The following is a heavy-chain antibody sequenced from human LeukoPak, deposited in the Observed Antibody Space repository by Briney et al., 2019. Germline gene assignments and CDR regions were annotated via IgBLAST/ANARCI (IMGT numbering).Heavy chain of an antibody. J-gene: IGHJ3*02. CDR3: ARESRYDYVWGSYRYAFDI. CDR2: IYSGGTT. D-gene: IGHD3-16*02. Sequence: GGSLRLSCAVSGFTVSGNYMSWVRQAPGKGLEWVSLIYSGGTTYYADSVEGRFTISRDNSKNTLYLQMNSLRAEDTAVYYCARESRYDYVWGSYRYAFDIWGQGTMVTVSS. V-gene: IGHV3-53*01. CDR1: GFTVSGNY.